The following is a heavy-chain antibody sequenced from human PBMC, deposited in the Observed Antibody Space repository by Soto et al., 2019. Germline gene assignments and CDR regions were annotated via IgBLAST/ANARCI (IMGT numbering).Heavy chain of an antibody. J-gene: IGHJ4*02. CDR2: ISDGGST. V-gene: IGHV3-53*01. D-gene: IGHD5-12*01. CDR3: SRDHSYGGYDY. Sequence: PGGSLRLSCASSVFTVNNIYMSWVRHAPGKGLEWVSTISDGGSTYYADSVKGRFSLSRDKSMNTLYLQMNSLRAEDTAVYYCSRDHSYGGYDYRGQGSLVPVPS. CDR1: VFTVNNIY.